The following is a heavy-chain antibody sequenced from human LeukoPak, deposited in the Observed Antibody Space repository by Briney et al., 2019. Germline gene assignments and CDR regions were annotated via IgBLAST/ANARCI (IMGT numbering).Heavy chain of an antibody. CDR1: GFALSRYG. D-gene: IGHD2-15*01. CDR3: ARDGDLGVVVVATTDVAYYFDY. J-gene: IGHJ4*02. V-gene: IGHV3-30*03. Sequence: GGSRRLPRGGSGFALSRYGVHWIRQAPGKGVEGVAVISYEGSITYYADCVKGRFAISRDSSQNTLYLKMSSLRAEDTAVYYCARDGDLGVVVVATTDVAYYFDYWGQGTLVTVSS. CDR2: ISYEGSIT.